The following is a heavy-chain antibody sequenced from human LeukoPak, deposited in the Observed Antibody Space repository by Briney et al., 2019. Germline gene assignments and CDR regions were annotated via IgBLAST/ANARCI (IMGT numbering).Heavy chain of an antibody. CDR3: AKAPYCGGDCLGNWYFDL. CDR2: ISSSGSDI. Sequence: PGGSLRLSCAASGFTFSNYEMHWVRQAPGKGLEWVSYISSSGSDIYYADSVKGRFTISRDNSKNSLYLQMNSLRTEDTALYYCAKAPYCGGDCLGNWYFDLWGRGTLVTVSS. V-gene: IGHV3-48*03. CDR1: GFTFSNYE. J-gene: IGHJ2*01. D-gene: IGHD2-21*02.